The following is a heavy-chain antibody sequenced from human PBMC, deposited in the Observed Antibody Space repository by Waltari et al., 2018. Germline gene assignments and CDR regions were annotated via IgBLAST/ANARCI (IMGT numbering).Heavy chain of an antibody. CDR1: GYSISSGYY. CDR3: ARDSLFRGGHDAFDI. D-gene: IGHD3-16*01. Sequence: QVQLQESGPGLVKPSETLSLTCTVSGYSISSGYYWGWIRQPPGKGLEWIGSIYHSGSTYYNPSLKSRVTIAVDTSKNQFSRKLSSVTAADTAVYYCARDSLFRGGHDAFDIWGQGTMVTVSS. V-gene: IGHV4-38-2*02. CDR2: IYHSGST. J-gene: IGHJ3*02.